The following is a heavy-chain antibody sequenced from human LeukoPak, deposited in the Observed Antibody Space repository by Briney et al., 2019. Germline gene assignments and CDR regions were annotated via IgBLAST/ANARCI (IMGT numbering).Heavy chain of an antibody. CDR1: GGSISSSSYY. Sequence: SETLSLTCTVSGGSISSSSYYWGWIRQPPGKGLEWIGSIYYSGSTYYNPSLKSRVTISVDTSKNQFSLKLSSVTAADTAVYYCGGIHRDSGSPTWFYWGQGTLVTVSS. J-gene: IGHJ4*02. D-gene: IGHD3-10*01. CDR2: IYYSGST. V-gene: IGHV4-39*07. CDR3: GGIHRDSGSPTWFY.